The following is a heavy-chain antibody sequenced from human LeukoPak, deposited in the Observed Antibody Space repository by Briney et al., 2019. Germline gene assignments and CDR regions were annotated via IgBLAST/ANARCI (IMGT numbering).Heavy chain of an antibody. Sequence: GGSLRLSCTVSGFTVSTTLLDWVRQAPGKGLEWVSLIYDDGRPVYADSVRGRFTISRDNSKNTLHLQMDSLRPEDTAVYYCAKDAHDYGDYYFDYWGQGILVTVSS. CDR3: AKDAHDYGDYYFDY. D-gene: IGHD4-17*01. V-gene: IGHV3-53*01. CDR2: IYDDGRP. CDR1: GFTVSTTL. J-gene: IGHJ4*02.